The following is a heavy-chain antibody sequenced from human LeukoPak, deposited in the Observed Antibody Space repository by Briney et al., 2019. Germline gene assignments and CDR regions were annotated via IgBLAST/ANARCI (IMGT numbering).Heavy chain of an antibody. D-gene: IGHD1-26*01. Sequence: GESLKISCKGSGYSFTSYWIGWVRQMPGKGLEWMGIIYPGDSDTRYSPSFQGQVTISADKSISTAYLQWSSLKASDTAMYYCARRENSGSYHNWFDPWGQGTLVTVSS. CDR2: IYPGDSDT. CDR1: GYSFTSYW. CDR3: ARRENSGSYHNWFDP. J-gene: IGHJ5*02. V-gene: IGHV5-51*01.